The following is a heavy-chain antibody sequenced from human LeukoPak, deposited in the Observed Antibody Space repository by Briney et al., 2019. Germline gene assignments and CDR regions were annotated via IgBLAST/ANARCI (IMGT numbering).Heavy chain of an antibody. CDR1: GFTFSTYA. CDR2: ISRSGDKT. Sequence: GGSLRLSCAASGFTFSTYAMSWVRQAPGKGLEWVSGISRSGDKTYYADSVKGRFTLSRDNAKNTLYLQMNSLRAEDTAVYYCAKRIAAALDYWGQGTLVTVSS. D-gene: IGHD6-13*01. CDR3: AKRIAAALDY. J-gene: IGHJ4*02. V-gene: IGHV3-23*01.